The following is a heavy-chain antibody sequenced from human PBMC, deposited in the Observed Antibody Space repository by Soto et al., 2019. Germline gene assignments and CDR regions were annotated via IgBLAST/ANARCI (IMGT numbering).Heavy chain of an antibody. CDR1: GGSISSGNYY. D-gene: IGHD3-16*01. V-gene: IGHV4-30-4*02. J-gene: IGHJ4*02. CDR3: VRRYGGNFDY. Sequence: SETLSLTCTVSGGSISSGNYYWSWIRQPPGKGLEWIGFISYSGSTYYSTSLKSRVTISVDTSKNQFSLKLSSVTAADTAVYYCVRRYGGNFDYWGEGTLVTVSS. CDR2: ISYSGST.